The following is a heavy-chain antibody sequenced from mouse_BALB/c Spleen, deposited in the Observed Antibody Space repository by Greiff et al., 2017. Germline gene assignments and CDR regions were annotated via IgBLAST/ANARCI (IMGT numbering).Heavy chain of an antibody. V-gene: IGHV2-6-7*01. CDR1: GFSLTGYG. CDR2: IWGDGST. D-gene: IGHD1-1*01. Sequence: QVQLKESGPGLVAPSQSLSITCTVSGFSLTGYGVNWVRQPPGKGLEWLGMIWGDGSTDYNSALKSRLSISTDNSKSQVFLKMNSLQTDDTAMYDCAKHEGVTTVYFDYWGQGTTLTVSS. J-gene: IGHJ2*01. CDR3: AKHEGVTTVYFDY.